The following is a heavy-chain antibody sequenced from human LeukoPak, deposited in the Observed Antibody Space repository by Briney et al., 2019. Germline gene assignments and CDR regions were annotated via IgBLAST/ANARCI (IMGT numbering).Heavy chain of an antibody. D-gene: IGHD3-16*01. V-gene: IGHV4-59*08. CDR1: GGSISSYY. J-gene: IGHJ5*02. Sequence: SETLSLTCTVSGGSISSYYWSWIRQPPGKGLEWIGYIYYSGSTNYNPSLKSRVTISVDTSKNQFSLKLSSVTAADTAVYYCARRGIEGNWFDPWGQGTLVTVSS. CDR2: IYYSGST. CDR3: ARRGIEGNWFDP.